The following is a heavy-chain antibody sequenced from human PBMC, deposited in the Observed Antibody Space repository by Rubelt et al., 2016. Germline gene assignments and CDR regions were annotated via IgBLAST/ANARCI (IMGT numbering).Heavy chain of an antibody. D-gene: IGHD3-10*01. Sequence: GSLRLSCAASGFTFSSYAMHWVRQAPGQGLEWVTCTSYDGINKYYADSVKGRFTISRDTSTTTLYLQINSLRAQDTAVYYCARAGITMVRGGIADWGQGTLVTVSS. CDR2: TSYDGINK. V-gene: IGHV3-30*04. CDR3: ARAGITMVRGGIAD. J-gene: IGHJ4*02. CDR1: GFTFSSYA.